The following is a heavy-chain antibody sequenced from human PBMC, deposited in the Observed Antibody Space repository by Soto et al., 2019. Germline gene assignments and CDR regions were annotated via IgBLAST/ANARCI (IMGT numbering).Heavy chain of an antibody. CDR2: ISSAGDSS. CDR1: GFTFSSYE. CDR3: ARVYCSTTTCHVQAFDS. V-gene: IGHV3-48*03. Sequence: EVQLVESGGGLAQPGGSVRLSCAASGFTFSSYEMNWVRQAPGKTLEWVSYISSAGDSSYYADSVKSRFTLSRDNAKNSRYLQMNSWRVEDTAVYYCARVYCSTTTCHVQAFDSWGQGTLVTVSS. D-gene: IGHD2-2*01. J-gene: IGHJ4*02.